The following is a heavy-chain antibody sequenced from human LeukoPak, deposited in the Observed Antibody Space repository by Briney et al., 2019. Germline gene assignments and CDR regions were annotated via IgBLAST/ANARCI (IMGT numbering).Heavy chain of an antibody. CDR1: GYTFTGYY. D-gene: IGHD1-1*01. Sequence: ASVKVSCKASGYTFTGYYMHWVRQAPGQGLEWMGWINPNSGGTNYAQKFQGRVTMTRDTSISTAYMELSRLRSDDTAVYYCARVVEHNWNDGGVRWDYWGQGTLVTVSS. V-gene: IGHV1-2*02. CDR3: ARVVEHNWNDGGVRWDY. J-gene: IGHJ4*02. CDR2: INPNSGGT.